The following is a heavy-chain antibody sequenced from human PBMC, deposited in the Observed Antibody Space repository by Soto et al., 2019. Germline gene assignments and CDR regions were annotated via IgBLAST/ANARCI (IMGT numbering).Heavy chain of an antibody. D-gene: IGHD3-16*01. CDR2: MNPNSGNT. CDR1: GYTFSSHD. Sequence: QVQLVQSGAEVKKPGASVKVSCKASGYTFSSHDINWVRQATGQGLEWMGWMNPNSGNTGYAQKFQGSVTMTRNTSKSTAYMELSSLRSEDMAVYYCASYVRSYYNGMDVWGQGTTVTVSS. J-gene: IGHJ6*02. CDR3: ASYVRSYYNGMDV. V-gene: IGHV1-8*01.